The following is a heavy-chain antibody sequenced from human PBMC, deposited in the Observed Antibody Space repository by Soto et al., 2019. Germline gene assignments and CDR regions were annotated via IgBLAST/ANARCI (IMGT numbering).Heavy chain of an antibody. CDR2: ITYNGNT. D-gene: IGHD3-22*01. CDR1: GYTFSSYG. J-gene: IGHJ4*02. CDR3: AREWYYYDNGALLY. Sequence: GPEMKKPGASVRVSCEASGYTFSSYGITWVRQAPGQGLEWMGRITYNGNTHYAQNLQDRVTLTTDASTSTAYMELRNLRSDDTAVYYCAREWYYYDNGALLYWGQGTLVTVSS. V-gene: IGHV1-18*01.